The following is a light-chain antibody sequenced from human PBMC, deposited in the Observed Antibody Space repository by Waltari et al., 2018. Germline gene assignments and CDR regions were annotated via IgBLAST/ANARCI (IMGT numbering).Light chain of an antibody. CDR1: SSDVGNYNY. Sequence: QSALAQPASVSGSLGQTITISCTGTSSDVGNYNYVSWYQHHPGKAPKLIIYEVNNRPSGVSHRFAGSKSGNTASLTISGLQTEDEADYYCNSYIGGGTFVVFGGGTKLTVL. V-gene: IGLV2-14*01. J-gene: IGLJ2*01. CDR2: EVN. CDR3: NSYIGGGTFVV.